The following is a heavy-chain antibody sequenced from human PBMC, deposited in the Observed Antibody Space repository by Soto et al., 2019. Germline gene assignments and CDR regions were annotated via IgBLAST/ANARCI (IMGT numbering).Heavy chain of an antibody. J-gene: IGHJ4*02. CDR2: INPNSGGT. Sequence: QVQLVQSGAEVKKPGASVKVSCKASGYTFISYYMHCVRQAPGQGLEWMGIINPNSGGTTYAQRFQGRVTMTRDTPTSTVYMELSSLRSEDTAVYFCTRGTHCISTSCYFDYWGQGTLVTVSS. V-gene: IGHV1-46*03. CDR3: TRGTHCISTSCYFDY. D-gene: IGHD2-2*01. CDR1: GYTFISYY.